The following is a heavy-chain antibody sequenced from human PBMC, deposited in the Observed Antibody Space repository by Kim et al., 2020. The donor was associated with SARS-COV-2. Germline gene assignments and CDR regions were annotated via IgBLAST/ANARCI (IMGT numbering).Heavy chain of an antibody. CDR1: GGSISTYY. J-gene: IGHJ6*01. V-gene: IGHV4-59*13. CDR2: IYYTGTT. CDR3: VRDWGDYTGSRYYSDGMDV. D-gene: IGHD3-16*01. Sequence: SETLSLTCSVSGGSISTYYWSWIRRPPGKGLEWVGNIYYTGTTNYNPSLKSRVTISVDTSKSQFSLNLKSVTAADTAVYYCVRDWGDYTGSRYYSDGMDV.